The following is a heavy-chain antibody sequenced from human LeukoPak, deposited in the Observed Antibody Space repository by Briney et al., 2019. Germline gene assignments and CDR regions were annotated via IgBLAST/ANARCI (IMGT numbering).Heavy chain of an antibody. CDR1: GGYTGSHY. J-gene: IGHJ5*02. CDR3: ARDFYASGFYFCFDP. V-gene: IGHV4-4*07. D-gene: IGHD2/OR15-2a*01. Sequence: SETLSLTCTVSGGYTGSHYWSWIRQPAGKGLEWIGRISPSGTTHYNPSLGSRVTMSVDTSKNYFSLRLSSVTAADTAVYYCARDFYASGFYFCFDPWGQGILVTVSS. CDR2: ISPSGTT.